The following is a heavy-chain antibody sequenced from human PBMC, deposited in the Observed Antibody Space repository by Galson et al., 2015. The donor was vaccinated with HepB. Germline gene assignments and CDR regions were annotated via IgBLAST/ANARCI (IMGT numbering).Heavy chain of an antibody. V-gene: IGHV4-59*01. Sequence: TLSLTCTVSGGSICSYYWNWIRQSPGKGLEWIGYMSDSGRSKFNPSLKSRVTMSVDASKNQVSLQLTSVNTTDTAVYYCARVHNPASTVDLIDYWGQGTLVTVSS. CDR3: ARVHNPASTVDLIDY. CDR2: MSDSGRS. J-gene: IGHJ4*02. CDR1: GGSICSYY. D-gene: IGHD1-1*01.